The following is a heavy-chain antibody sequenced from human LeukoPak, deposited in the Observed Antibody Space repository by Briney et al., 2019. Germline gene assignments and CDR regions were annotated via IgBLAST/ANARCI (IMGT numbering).Heavy chain of an antibody. CDR1: GFTFSSYG. D-gene: IGHD5-18*01. Sequence: GGSLRLSCAASGFTFSSYGMHWVRQAPGKGLEWVAVISYDGSNKYYADSVKGRFTISRDNSKNTLYLQMNSLRAEDTAVYYCARAVGSYGPYYFDYWGQGTLVTVSS. J-gene: IGHJ4*02. CDR3: ARAVGSYGPYYFDY. CDR2: ISYDGSNK. V-gene: IGHV3-30*03.